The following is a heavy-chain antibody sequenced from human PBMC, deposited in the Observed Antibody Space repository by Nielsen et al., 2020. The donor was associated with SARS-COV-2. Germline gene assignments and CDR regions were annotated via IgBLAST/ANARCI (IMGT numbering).Heavy chain of an antibody. J-gene: IGHJ4*02. D-gene: IGHD6-13*01. CDR2: IGSDESIT. CDR1: GFTFSSSW. V-gene: IGHV3-74*01. CDR3: AREMGGSSRHFDY. Sequence: EGSLRLSCAASGFTFSSSWMHWVRQAPGKGLVWVSRIGSDESITNYVDSVKGRFTISRDNAKNTLYLQMNSLRAEDTAVYYCAREMGGSSRHFDYWGQGTLVTVSS.